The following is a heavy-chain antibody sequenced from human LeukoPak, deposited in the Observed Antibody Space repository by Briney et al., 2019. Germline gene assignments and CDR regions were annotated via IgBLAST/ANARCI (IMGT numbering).Heavy chain of an antibody. D-gene: IGHD3-10*01. Sequence: SETLSLTXAVYGGSFSGYYWSWIRQPPGKGLEWIGEINHSGSTNYNPSLKSRVTISVDTSKNQFSLKLSSVTAADTAVYYCARSPYYYGSGSYFQHWGQGTLVTVSS. CDR1: GGSFSGYY. J-gene: IGHJ1*01. CDR2: INHSGST. V-gene: IGHV4-34*01. CDR3: ARSPYYYGSGSYFQH.